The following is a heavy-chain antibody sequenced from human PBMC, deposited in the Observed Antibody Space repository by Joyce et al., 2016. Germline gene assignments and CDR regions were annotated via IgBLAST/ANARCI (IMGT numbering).Heavy chain of an antibody. CDR1: GNTFTSYS. CDR2: INADNGHT. V-gene: IGHV1-3*01. CDR3: ARVRNAVSKQYVNYYFDY. J-gene: IGHJ4*02. D-gene: IGHD4-17*01. Sequence: QVQLVQSGAEVKKPGASVKVSCKASGNTFTSYSMHWVRQAPGQRLEWMGWINADNGHTKYSQKFQGRGTITRDTSASTAYMGLSSLRSEDTAVYCCARVRNAVSKQYVNYYFDYWGQGTLVTVSS.